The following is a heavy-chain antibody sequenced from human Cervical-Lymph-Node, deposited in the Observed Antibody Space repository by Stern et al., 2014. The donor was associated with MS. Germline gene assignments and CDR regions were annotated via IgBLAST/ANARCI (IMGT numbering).Heavy chain of an antibody. CDR2: IIPIFGTA. CDR3: AIAAAGPLPFDY. V-gene: IGHV1-69*01. D-gene: IGHD6-13*01. J-gene: IGHJ4*02. CDR1: GGTFSSYA. Sequence: VQLVESGAVVKKPGSSVKVSWKASGGTFSSYAIRWVQQAPGEGLEWTGGIIPIFGTANYAQKFQGRVTITADESTSTAYMELSSLRSEDTAVYYCAIAAAGPLPFDYWGQGTLVTVSS.